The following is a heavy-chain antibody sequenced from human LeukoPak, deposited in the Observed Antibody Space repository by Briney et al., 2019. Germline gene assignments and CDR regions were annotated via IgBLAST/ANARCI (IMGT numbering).Heavy chain of an antibody. CDR1: NYTFTSYG. V-gene: IGHV1-18*01. CDR3: GREGSPYGSGSYYMGYYGMDI. Sequence: ASVKVSCKASNYTFTSYGISWVRQAPGQGLEWMGWVSAYNGNTNSAQKLQDRVTMTTDTSTSTAYMELRSLRPEDTAVYYCGREGSPYGSGSYYMGYYGMDIWGQGTTVTVSS. D-gene: IGHD3-10*01. J-gene: IGHJ6*02. CDR2: VSAYNGNT.